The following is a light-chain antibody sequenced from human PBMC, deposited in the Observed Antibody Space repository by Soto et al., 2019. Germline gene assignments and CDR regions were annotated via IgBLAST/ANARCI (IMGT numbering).Light chain of an antibody. V-gene: IGKV1-39*01. CDR3: QQSFSTPRT. J-gene: IGKJ2*01. CDR1: QSIRSS. CDR2: ATS. Sequence: DIQMTQSPSSLSASAGDRVTITCRASQSIRSSLNWYQQRPGKAPELLIYATSSLQSGVPSRFFGSGSGTDVALTISSLHPEDFATYYCQQSFSTPRTFGQGTKLEIK.